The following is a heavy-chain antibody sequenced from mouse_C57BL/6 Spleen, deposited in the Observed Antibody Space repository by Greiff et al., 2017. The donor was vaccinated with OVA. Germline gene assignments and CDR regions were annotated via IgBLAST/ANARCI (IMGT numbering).Heavy chain of an antibody. D-gene: IGHD2-3*01. V-gene: IGHV7-3*01. CDR1: GFAFTDYY. CDR3: ASHIYDGPYYAMDY. J-gene: IGHJ4*01. CDR2: IRNKANGYTT. Sequence: EVQLVESGGGLVQPGGSLSLSCAASGFAFTDYYMSWVRQPPGKALEWLGFIRNKANGYTTEYSASVKGRFTISRDNSKSILYLQMNALRAEDSATYYCASHIYDGPYYAMDYWGQGTSGTVSS.